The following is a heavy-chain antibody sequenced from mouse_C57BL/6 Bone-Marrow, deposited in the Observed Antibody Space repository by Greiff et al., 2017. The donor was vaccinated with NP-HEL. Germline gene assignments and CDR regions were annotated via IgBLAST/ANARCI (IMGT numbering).Heavy chain of an antibody. CDR2: ILPGSGST. Sequence: QVQLKQSGAELMKPGASVKLSCKATGYTFTGYWIEWVKQRPGHGLEWIGEILPGSGSTNYNEKFKGKATFTADTSSNTAYMQLSSLTTEDSAIYYCARDTIVTTLTDWYFDVWGTGTTGTVSS. D-gene: IGHD2-5*01. J-gene: IGHJ1*03. V-gene: IGHV1-9*01. CDR1: GYTFTGYW. CDR3: ARDTIVTTLTDWYFDV.